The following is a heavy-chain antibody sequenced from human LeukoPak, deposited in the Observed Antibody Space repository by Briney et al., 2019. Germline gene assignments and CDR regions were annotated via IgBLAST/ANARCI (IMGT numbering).Heavy chain of an antibody. D-gene: IGHD1-1*01. CDR1: GYTFTSYD. V-gene: IGHV1-18*01. CDR3: ARGRLTTRFDP. Sequence: ASVKVSCKASGYTFTSYDINWVRQATGQGLEWMGWIGAYNGNTNYAQKLQDRVTLTTDTSSSTAYMELRSLRFDDTAVYYCARGRLTTRFDPWGQGTLVTVSS. CDR2: IGAYNGNT. J-gene: IGHJ5*02.